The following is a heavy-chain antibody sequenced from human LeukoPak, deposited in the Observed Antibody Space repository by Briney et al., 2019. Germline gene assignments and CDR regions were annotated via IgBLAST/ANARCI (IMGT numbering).Heavy chain of an antibody. CDR3: ASPHCSGGSCYSIGAFDI. CDR1: GYTFTSYA. D-gene: IGHD2-15*01. Sequence: ASVKVSCKASGYTFTSYAMHWVRQAPGQRLEWMGWINAGNGNTKYSQKFQGRVTITRDTSASTAYMELSSLRSEDTAVYYCASPHCSGGSCYSIGAFDIWGQGTMVTVSS. CDR2: INAGNGNT. V-gene: IGHV1-3*01. J-gene: IGHJ3*02.